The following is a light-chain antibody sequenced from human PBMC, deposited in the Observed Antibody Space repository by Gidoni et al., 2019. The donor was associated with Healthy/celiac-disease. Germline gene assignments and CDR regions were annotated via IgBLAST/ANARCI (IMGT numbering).Light chain of an antibody. CDR3: QSYDSSNRV. Sequence: NFMLTQPHSVSESPGKTVTISCTRSSGSIASNYVQWYQQRPGRAPTTVIYEDNQRPSGVPDRFSGSIDSSSNSASLTSSGLKTEDEADYYCQSYDSSNRVFGGGTKLTVL. CDR1: SGSIASNY. CDR2: EDN. V-gene: IGLV6-57*04. J-gene: IGLJ3*02.